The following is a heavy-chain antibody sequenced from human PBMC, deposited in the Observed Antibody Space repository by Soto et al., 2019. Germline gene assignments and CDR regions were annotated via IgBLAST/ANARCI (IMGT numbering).Heavy chain of an antibody. D-gene: IGHD6-13*01. CDR3: ARDRRYSSSWYGTIDY. V-gene: IGHV3-33*01. Sequence: QVQLVESGGGVVQPGRSLRLSCAASGFTFSSYGMHWVRQAPGKGLEWVAVIWYDGSNKYYADSVKGRFTISRDNSKNTLYLQMNSLRAEDTAVYYCARDRRYSSSWYGTIDYLGQGTLVTVSS. CDR1: GFTFSSYG. J-gene: IGHJ4*02. CDR2: IWYDGSNK.